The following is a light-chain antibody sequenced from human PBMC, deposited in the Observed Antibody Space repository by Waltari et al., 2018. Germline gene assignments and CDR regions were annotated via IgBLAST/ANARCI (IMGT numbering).Light chain of an antibody. Sequence: EIVMTQSPATLSVSPGERVTLSCRASQSVSSELAWYQQKPGQTPRLLIYGASTRATAIPASVSGSGSGTQFALTITSLQSEDLAVYYCQHRTAFGRGTKLQIK. J-gene: IGKJ2*01. CDR1: QSVSSE. V-gene: IGKV3-15*01. CDR2: GAS. CDR3: QHRTA.